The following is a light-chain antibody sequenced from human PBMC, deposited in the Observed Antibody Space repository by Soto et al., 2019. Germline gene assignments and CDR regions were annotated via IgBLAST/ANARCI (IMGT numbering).Light chain of an antibody. CDR3: QQYGNSPYT. Sequence: EIVLTQSPGTLSLSPGERATLSCRASPSVSSSYLAWYQQKPGQAPRLLIYGASSRATGIPDRFSGSGSGTDFTLTIRRLEPEDCAVYYCQQYGNSPYTFGQGTKLEIK. CDR2: GAS. CDR1: PSVSSSY. J-gene: IGKJ2*01. V-gene: IGKV3-20*01.